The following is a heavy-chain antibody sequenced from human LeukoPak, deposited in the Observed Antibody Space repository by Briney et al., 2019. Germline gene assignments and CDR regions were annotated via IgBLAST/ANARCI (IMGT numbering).Heavy chain of an antibody. J-gene: IGHJ6*02. D-gene: IGHD3-10*01. CDR3: ASGLYGQHYYYYGMDV. CDR2: INHSGST. CDR1: GGSFSGYY. Sequence: SETLSLTCAVYGGSFSGYYWSWIRQPPGKGLEWIGEINHSGSTNYNPSLKSRVTISVDTSKNQFSLKLSSVTAADTAVYYCASGLYGQHYYYYGMDVWGQGTTVTVSS. V-gene: IGHV4-34*01.